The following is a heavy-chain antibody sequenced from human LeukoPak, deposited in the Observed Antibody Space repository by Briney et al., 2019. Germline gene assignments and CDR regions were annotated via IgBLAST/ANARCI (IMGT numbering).Heavy chain of an antibody. CDR3: ARAGFSLITFGGVIAKQDY. D-gene: IGHD3-16*02. Sequence: ASVKVSCKASGYTFTGYYMHWVRQAPGQGLEWMGWINPNSGGTNYAQMFQGRVTMTRDTSISTAYMELSRLRSDDTAVYYCARAGFSLITFGGVIAKQDYWGQGTLVTVSS. J-gene: IGHJ4*02. V-gene: IGHV1-2*02. CDR1: GYTFTGYY. CDR2: INPNSGGT.